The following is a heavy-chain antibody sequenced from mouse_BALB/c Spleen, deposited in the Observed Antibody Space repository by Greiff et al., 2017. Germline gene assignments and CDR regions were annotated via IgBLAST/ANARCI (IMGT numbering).Heavy chain of an antibody. V-gene: IGHV5-12-2*01. CDR3: ARHDAYGYYPGWYFDV. J-gene: IGHJ1*01. CDR2: ISNGGGST. D-gene: IGHD2-3*01. CDR1: GFTFSSYT. Sequence: EVNVVESGGGLVQPGGSLKLSCAASGFTFSSYTMSWVRQTPEKRLEWVAYISNGGGSTYYPDTVKGRFTISRDNAKNTLYLQMSSLKSEDTAMYYCARHDAYGYYPGWYFDVWGAGTTVTVSS.